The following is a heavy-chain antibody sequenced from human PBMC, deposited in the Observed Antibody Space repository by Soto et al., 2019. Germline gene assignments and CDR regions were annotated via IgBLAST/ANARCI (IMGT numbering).Heavy chain of an antibody. V-gene: IGHV3-7*01. D-gene: IGHD3-22*01. CDR3: ARTIVVVVPDNFDH. Sequence: EVQLVESGGGLVQPGGSLRLSCAASGFNIGDYWMSWVRQAPGKGLEWVANIKQDGSEKYYVDSVKGRFTISKDSAKNSLHLQMNSLRGEDTAVYYCARTIVVVVPDNFDHWGQGTLVTVSS. CDR1: GFNIGDYW. CDR2: IKQDGSEK. J-gene: IGHJ4*02.